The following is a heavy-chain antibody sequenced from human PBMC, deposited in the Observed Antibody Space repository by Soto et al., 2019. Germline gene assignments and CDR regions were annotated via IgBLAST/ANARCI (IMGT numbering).Heavy chain of an antibody. D-gene: IGHD4-4*01. J-gene: IGHJ6*03. Sequence: GGSLRLSCAASGFTVSSNYMSWVRQAPGKGLEWVSVIYSGGSTYYADSVKGRFTISRHNSKNTLYLQMNSLRAEDTAVYYCARDHTTDPKYYYYMDVWGKGTTVTVSS. CDR2: IYSGGST. V-gene: IGHV3-53*04. CDR3: ARDHTTDPKYYYYMDV. CDR1: GFTVSSNY.